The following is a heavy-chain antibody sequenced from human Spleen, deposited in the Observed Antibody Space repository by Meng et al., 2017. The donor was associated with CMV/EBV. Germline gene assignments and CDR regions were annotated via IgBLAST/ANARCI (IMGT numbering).Heavy chain of an antibody. CDR1: GFTFSTYS. J-gene: IGHJ6*02. CDR2: ISSTSSYI. Sequence: GGSLRLSCVASGFTFSTYSMNWVRQAPGKGLEWVSSISSTSSYIFYADSMKGRFTISRDNAKNSLYLQMNSLRAEDTAVYYCARDRDFWSGYQDYYYYYGTDVWGQGTTVTVSS. V-gene: IGHV3-21*01. D-gene: IGHD3-3*01. CDR3: ARDRDFWSGYQDYYYYYGTDV.